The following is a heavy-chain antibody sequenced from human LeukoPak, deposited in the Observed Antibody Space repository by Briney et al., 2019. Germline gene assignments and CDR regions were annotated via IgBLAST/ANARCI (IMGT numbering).Heavy chain of an antibody. CDR3: ASLRDYYGSGSPDY. CDR2: IYYSGST. D-gene: IGHD3-10*01. Sequence: SETLSLTCTVSGGSISSSSYYWGWIRQPPGKGLEWIGSIYYSGSTYYNPSLKSRVTISVDTSKNQFSLKLSSVTATDTAVYYCASLRDYYGSGSPDYWGQGTLVTVSS. CDR1: GGSISSSSYY. J-gene: IGHJ4*02. V-gene: IGHV4-39*07.